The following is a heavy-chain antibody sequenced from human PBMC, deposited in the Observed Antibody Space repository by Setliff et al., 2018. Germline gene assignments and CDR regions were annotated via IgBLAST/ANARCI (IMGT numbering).Heavy chain of an antibody. D-gene: IGHD3-3*01. Sequence: RASVKVSCKASGYTLTNYYMHWVRQAPGQGLEWMGIINXXXXXXXXXXXXXXXXXXXXXXXTSTVYMEVISLRSEDTAVYFCARDRFYNSWSGTSITAPHDAFDIWGQGTMVTVSS. CDR3: ARDRFYNSWSGTSITAPHDAFDI. CDR1: GYTLTNYY. V-gene: IGHV1-46*03. CDR2: INXXXXXX. J-gene: IGHJ3*02.